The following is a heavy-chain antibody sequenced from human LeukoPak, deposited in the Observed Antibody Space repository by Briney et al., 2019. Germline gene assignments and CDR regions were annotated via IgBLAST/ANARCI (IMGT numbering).Heavy chain of an antibody. J-gene: IGHJ4*02. CDR1: GYTFTSYG. V-gene: IGHV1-18*01. Sequence: ASVKVSCKASGYTFTSYGISWVRQAPGQGLEWMGWISAYNGNTNYAQKLQGRVTMTTDTSTSTAYMELRSLRSDDTAVYYCARDGYNYDILTGYYGDYWGQGTLVTVSS. CDR2: ISAYNGNT. CDR3: ARDGYNYDILTGYYGDY. D-gene: IGHD3-9*01.